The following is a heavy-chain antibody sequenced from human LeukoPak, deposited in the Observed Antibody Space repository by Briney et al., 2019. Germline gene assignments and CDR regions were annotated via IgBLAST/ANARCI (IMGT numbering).Heavy chain of an antibody. CDR2: IKEGGSQK. V-gene: IGHV3-7*03. J-gene: IGHJ4*02. CDR1: SFTFSTYW. D-gene: IGHD2/OR15-2a*01. CDR3: GTCGSSCYSH. Sequence: PGGSLTLSCAAPSFTFSTYWMSWVRQAPGKGLEGVINIKEGGSQKNYVQSVKVRFTISRDNAKNLLALQMNSLRAEDTGVYYCGTCGSSCYSHWGQGTLVTVSS.